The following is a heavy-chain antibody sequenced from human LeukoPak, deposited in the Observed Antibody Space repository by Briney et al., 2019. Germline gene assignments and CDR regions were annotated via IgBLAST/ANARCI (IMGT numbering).Heavy chain of an antibody. CDR3: ARERTSGWDAFDF. Sequence: GGSLRLSCAASGFTFSSFWMHWVRHAPGKGLVWVSRINSVGSSTSYADSVKGRFTISRDNAKNTLYLQMNSLRAEDTAVYYCARERTSGWDAFDFWGQGTLVTVSS. V-gene: IGHV3-74*01. J-gene: IGHJ4*02. D-gene: IGHD6-19*01. CDR1: GFTFSSFW. CDR2: INSVGSST.